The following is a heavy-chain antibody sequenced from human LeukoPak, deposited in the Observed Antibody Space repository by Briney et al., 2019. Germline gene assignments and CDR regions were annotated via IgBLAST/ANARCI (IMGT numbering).Heavy chain of an antibody. CDR3: ARVGGSGWSDY. CDR1: GFTFSSYA. J-gene: IGHJ4*02. CDR2: ISYDGSNK. V-gene: IGHV3-30-3*01. D-gene: IGHD6-19*01. Sequence: GGSLRLSCAASGFTFSSYAMHWVRQAPGRGLEWVAVISYDGSNKYYADSVKGRFTISRDDSKNTLYLQMNSLRAEDTAVYYCARVGGSGWSDYWGQGTLVTVSS.